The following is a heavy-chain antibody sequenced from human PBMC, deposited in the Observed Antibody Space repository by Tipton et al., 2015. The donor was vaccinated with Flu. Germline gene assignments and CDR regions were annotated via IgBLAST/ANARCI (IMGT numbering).Heavy chain of an antibody. CDR1: GFTVSSNY. V-gene: IGHV3-53*01. CDR2: IYSGGST. D-gene: IGHD6-19*01. Sequence: GSLRLSCAASGFTVSSNYMSWVRQAPGKGLKWVSVIYSGGSTCYADSVKGRFTISRDNSKNTLYLQMNSLRAEDTAVYYCARAPRIAVAGNLHWYFDLWGRGTLVTVSS. CDR3: ARAPRIAVAGNLHWYFDL. J-gene: IGHJ2*01.